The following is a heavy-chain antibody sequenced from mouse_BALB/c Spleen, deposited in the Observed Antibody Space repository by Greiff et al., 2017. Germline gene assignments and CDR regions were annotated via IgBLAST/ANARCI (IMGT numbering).Heavy chain of an antibody. CDR1: GYTFTSYW. CDR3: ARSPSLLRQDY. V-gene: IGHV1S81*02. D-gene: IGHD1-2*01. Sequence: QVQLQQSGAELVKPGASVKLSCKASGYTFTSYWMHWVKQRPGQGLEWIGEINPSNGRTNYNEKFKSKATLTVDKSSSTAYMQLSSLTSEDSAVYYCARSPSLLRQDYWGQGTTLTVSS. CDR2: INPSNGRT. J-gene: IGHJ2*01.